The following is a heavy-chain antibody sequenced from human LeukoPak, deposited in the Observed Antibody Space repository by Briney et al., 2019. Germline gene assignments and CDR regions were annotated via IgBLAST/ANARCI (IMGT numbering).Heavy chain of an antibody. CDR1: GGTFSSYA. V-gene: IGHV1-2*02. CDR3: ARGLRFLEFFDY. J-gene: IGHJ4*02. CDR2: INPNSGGT. Sequence: ASVKVSCKASGGTFSSYAISWVRQAPGQGLEWMGWINPNSGGTNYAQKFQGRVTMTRDTSISTAYMELSRLRSDDTAVYYCARGLRFLEFFDYWGQGTLVTVSS. D-gene: IGHD3-3*01.